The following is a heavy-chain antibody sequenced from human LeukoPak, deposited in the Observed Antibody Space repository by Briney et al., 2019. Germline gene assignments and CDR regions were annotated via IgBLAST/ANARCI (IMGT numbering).Heavy chain of an antibody. J-gene: IGHJ5*02. CDR1: GYTFTSYY. Sequence: ASVTVSFTASGYTFTSYYMHWVRQAPGQGLEWMGIINPSGGSTSYAQKFQGRVTMTRDTSTSTVYMELSSLRSEDTAVYYCARGLPVWSGRNWFDPWGQGTLVTVSS. CDR2: INPSGGST. D-gene: IGHD3-3*01. V-gene: IGHV1-46*01. CDR3: ARGLPVWSGRNWFDP.